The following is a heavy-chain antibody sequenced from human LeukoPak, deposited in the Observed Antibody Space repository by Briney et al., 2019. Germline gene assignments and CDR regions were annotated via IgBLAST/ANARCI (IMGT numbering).Heavy chain of an antibody. CDR2: INPRGGT. V-gene: IGHV1-2*04. CDR1: GYTFTGYY. D-gene: IGHD5-12*01. CDR3: ATLYGGSLDY. J-gene: IGHJ4*02. Sequence: GASVKVSCKASGYTFTGYYMHWVRQAPGQGLEWMGWINPRGGTNYAQKFQGWVTMTRDTSISTAYMDLSRLRSDDTAVYYCATLYGGSLDYWGQGTLVTVSS.